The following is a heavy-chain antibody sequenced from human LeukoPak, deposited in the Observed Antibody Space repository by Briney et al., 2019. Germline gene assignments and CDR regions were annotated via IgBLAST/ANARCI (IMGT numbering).Heavy chain of an antibody. CDR1: GGSFSGYY. J-gene: IGHJ4*02. Sequence: SETLSLTCAVYGGSFSGYYWSWIRQPPGKGLEWIGEINHSGSTNYNPSLKSRVTISVDTSKNQFSLKLSSVTAADTAVYYCARGLPRYSSGWYVDYWSQGTLVTVSS. D-gene: IGHD6-19*01. V-gene: IGHV4-34*01. CDR3: ARGLPRYSSGWYVDY. CDR2: INHSGST.